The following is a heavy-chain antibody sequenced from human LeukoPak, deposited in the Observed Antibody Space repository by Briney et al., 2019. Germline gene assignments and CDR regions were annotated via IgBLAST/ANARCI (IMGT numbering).Heavy chain of an antibody. J-gene: IGHJ4*02. Sequence: SETLSLTCTVSGGSITTYYWSWIRQPPGKGLEWIGFIYSSGSANYNPSHMSRVTMSVDTSKNQFSLKLSSVTAADTAVYYCARTRTYADYADFWGQGTLVTVSS. D-gene: IGHD4-17*01. CDR1: GGSITTYY. CDR3: ARTRTYADYADF. V-gene: IGHV4-59*01. CDR2: IYSSGSA.